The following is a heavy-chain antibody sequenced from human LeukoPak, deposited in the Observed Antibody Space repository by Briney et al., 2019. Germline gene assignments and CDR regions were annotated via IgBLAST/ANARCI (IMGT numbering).Heavy chain of an antibody. V-gene: IGHV3-30*02. CDR2: IRYDGSNK. CDR3: AKLSRKRKTYYYDSSGYSPVDY. CDR1: GFTFSSYG. J-gene: IGHJ4*02. Sequence: GGSLRLSCAASGFTFSSYGMHWVRQAPGKGLEWVAFIRYDGSNKYYADSVKGRFTISRGNSKNTLYLQMNSLRAEDTAVYYCAKLSRKRKTYYYDSSGYSPVDYWGQGTLVTVSS. D-gene: IGHD3-22*01.